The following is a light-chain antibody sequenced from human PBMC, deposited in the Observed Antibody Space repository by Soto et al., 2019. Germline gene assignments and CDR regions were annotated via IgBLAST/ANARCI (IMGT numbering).Light chain of an antibody. CDR2: TAS. J-gene: IGKJ1*01. Sequence: DVQMTQSPSTLSASVGDRVSITCRASQPIRKWLAWYQQKPGRVPKLLIYTASSLESGVPSRFSGSGSGTEFTLTSSSLQPDDFATYYCQQFDSAPWKFGLGTTVDIK. CDR1: QPIRKW. V-gene: IGKV1-5*03. CDR3: QQFDSAPWK.